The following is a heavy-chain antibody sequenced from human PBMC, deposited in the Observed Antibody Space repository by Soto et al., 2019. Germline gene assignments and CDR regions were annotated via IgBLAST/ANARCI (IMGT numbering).Heavy chain of an antibody. Sequence: PSEALSLTCTVSGGSISSSSYYWGWIRQPPGKGLDWIGNIYYCGSTYYYPSLKSRVTISVDTSKNQCSLKLSSVTAADTAVYYCARLNAHNYDFDYWGQGTLVTVSS. CDR2: IYYCGST. J-gene: IGHJ4*02. D-gene: IGHD3-22*01. CDR3: ARLNAHNYDFDY. V-gene: IGHV4-39*01. CDR1: GGSISSSSYY.